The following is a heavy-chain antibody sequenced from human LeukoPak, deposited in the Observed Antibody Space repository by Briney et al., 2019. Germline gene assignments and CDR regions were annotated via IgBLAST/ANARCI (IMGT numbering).Heavy chain of an antibody. D-gene: IGHD2-21*01. CDR1: GFTFSSYE. CDR3: AKQPYNYYYFDV. CDR2: ISSSGSTI. J-gene: IGHJ6*03. Sequence: GGSLRLSCAASGFTFSSYEMNWVRQAPGKGLEWVSYISSSGSTIYYADSVKGRFTISRDNSNYMLFLHMNNLRAEDTAIYYCAKQPYNYYYFDVWGKGTTVTVSS. V-gene: IGHV3-48*03.